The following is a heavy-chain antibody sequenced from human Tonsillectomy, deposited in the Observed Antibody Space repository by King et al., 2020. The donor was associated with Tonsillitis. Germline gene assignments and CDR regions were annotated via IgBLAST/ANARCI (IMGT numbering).Heavy chain of an antibody. D-gene: IGHD4-17*01. Sequence: VQLVESGGRVVQPGRSLRLSCATSGFNFSSYALHWVRQAPGKGLEWVAIISYDGEIKYYADSVKGRFNISRDNTKNRLYLQMNSLRGDDAGVYYCAKTPQDGEIVPDYFDYWGQGTRVSVSS. CDR1: GFNFSSYA. J-gene: IGHJ4*02. CDR3: AKTPQDGEIVPDYFDY. CDR2: ISYDGEIK. V-gene: IGHV3-33*03.